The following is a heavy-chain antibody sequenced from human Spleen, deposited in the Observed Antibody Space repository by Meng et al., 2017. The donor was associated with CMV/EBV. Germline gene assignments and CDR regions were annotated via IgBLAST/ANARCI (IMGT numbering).Heavy chain of an antibody. Sequence: ASVKVSCKASGYTFTGYYLHWVRQAPGQGLEWMGWINPNSGDTNYAEDFQGRVIMTRDTSISTAYMELKRLRSDDTAVYYCARERWNYGMDVWGQGTTVTVSS. CDR3: ARERWNYGMDV. CDR2: INPNSGDT. D-gene: IGHD1-1*01. V-gene: IGHV1-2*02. CDR1: GYTFTGYY. J-gene: IGHJ6*02.